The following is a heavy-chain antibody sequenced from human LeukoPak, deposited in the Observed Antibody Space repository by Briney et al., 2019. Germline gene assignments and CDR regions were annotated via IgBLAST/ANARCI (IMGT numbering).Heavy chain of an antibody. D-gene: IGHD6-19*01. Sequence: AGGSLRLSCTASGFTFSSYWMHWVRQPPGKGLVWVSRINSDGSTTSYADSVKGRFTISRDNAKNTLYLQMNSLRAEDTAVYYCARAAPGGLAGTFSDYWGQGTLVTVSS. CDR1: GFTFSSYW. V-gene: IGHV3-74*01. CDR3: ARAAPGGLAGTFSDY. J-gene: IGHJ4*02. CDR2: INSDGSTT.